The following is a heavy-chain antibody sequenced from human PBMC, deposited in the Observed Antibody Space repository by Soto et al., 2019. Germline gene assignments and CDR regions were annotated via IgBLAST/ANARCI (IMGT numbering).Heavy chain of an antibody. CDR2: IYYSGST. CDR3: ARVVEQQLERWFDP. J-gene: IGHJ5*02. Sequence: SETLSLTCTVSGGSISSYYWSWIRQPPGKGLEWIGYIYYSGSTSYHPSLKSRVTISVDTSKNQFSLKLNSVTAADTAVYYCARVVEQQLERWFDPWGQGTLVTV. CDR1: GGSISSYY. D-gene: IGHD6-13*01. V-gene: IGHV4-59*01.